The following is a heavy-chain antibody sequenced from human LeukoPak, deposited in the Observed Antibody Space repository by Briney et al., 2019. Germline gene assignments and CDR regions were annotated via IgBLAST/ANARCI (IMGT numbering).Heavy chain of an antibody. J-gene: IGHJ4*02. Sequence: GGSLRLSCVASGFTFRTYGMHWVRQAPGKGLDWVAFIWYDGGNKYYADSVKGRFTISRDNSRNSGFLQMNSLRPEDAALYHCAKEVVCPSDCLFFHSWGQGTLVTVSS. CDR1: GFTFRTYG. V-gene: IGHV3-30*02. D-gene: IGHD2-21*02. CDR2: IWYDGGNK. CDR3: AKEVVCPSDCLFFHS.